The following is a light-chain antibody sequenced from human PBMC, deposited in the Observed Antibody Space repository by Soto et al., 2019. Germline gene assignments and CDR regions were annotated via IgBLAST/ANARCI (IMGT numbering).Light chain of an antibody. CDR3: QQYDNSVWT. V-gene: IGKV3-20*01. CDR2: GAS. CDR1: QSVSSNN. J-gene: IGKJ1*01. Sequence: EIVLTQSPGTLSLSPGERATLSCRASQSVSSNNLAWYQQRPGQAPRLLICGASSRATGIPDRFSGSGSGTDFTLTISRLEPEDFAVYYCQQYDNSVWTFGQGTKVDIK.